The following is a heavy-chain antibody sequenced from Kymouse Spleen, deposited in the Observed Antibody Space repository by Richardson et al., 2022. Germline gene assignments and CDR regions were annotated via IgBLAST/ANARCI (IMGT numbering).Heavy chain of an antibody. D-gene: IGHD6-13*01. V-gene: IGHV4-34*01. CDR3: ARGGGIAAAGRFDY. Sequence: QVQLQQWGAGLLKPSETLSLTCAVYGGSFSGYYWSWIRQPPGKGLEWIGEINHSGSTNYNPSLKSRVTISVDTSKNQFSLKLSSVTAADTAVYYCARGGGIAAAGRFDYWGQGTLVTVSS. J-gene: IGHJ4*02. CDR2: INHSGST. CDR1: GGSFSGYY.